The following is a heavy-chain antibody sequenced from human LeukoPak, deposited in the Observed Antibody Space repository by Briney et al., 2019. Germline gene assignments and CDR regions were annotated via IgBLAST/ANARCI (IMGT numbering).Heavy chain of an antibody. V-gene: IGHV1-69*04. CDR2: IIPIFGIA. CDR3: ARDSNSLFDY. D-gene: IGHD5-24*01. CDR1: GGTFSSYA. Sequence: SVKVSCKASGGTFSSYAISWVRQAPGQGLEWMGRIIPIFGIANYAQKFQGRVTITADKSTSTAYMELSSLRSEDTAVYYCARDSNSLFDYWGQGTLATVSS. J-gene: IGHJ4*02.